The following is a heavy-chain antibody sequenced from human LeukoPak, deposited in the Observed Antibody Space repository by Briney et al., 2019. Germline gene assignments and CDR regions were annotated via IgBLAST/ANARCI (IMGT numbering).Heavy chain of an antibody. J-gene: IGHJ4*02. CDR1: GFTFHDYG. D-gene: IGHD3-9*01. CDR2: INWNGDRT. Sequence: GGSLRLFCAASGFTFHDYGMSWVRQSPGKGLEWVSGINWNGDRTGYADSVKGRFTISRDNAKNTLYLQMNSLRAGDTAVYYCARDRGWNDILTGYPTLDYWGQGTLVTVSS. V-gene: IGHV3-20*04. CDR3: ARDRGWNDILTGYPTLDY.